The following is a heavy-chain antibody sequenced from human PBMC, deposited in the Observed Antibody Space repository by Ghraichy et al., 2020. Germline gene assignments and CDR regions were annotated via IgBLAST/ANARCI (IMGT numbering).Heavy chain of an antibody. CDR2: SFHSGST. V-gene: IGHV4-4*02. CDR1: GDSIISNNW. CDR3: AREIDQLRYFDS. J-gene: IGHJ4*02. D-gene: IGHD2-2*01. Sequence: SETLSLTCAVSGDSIISNNWWSWVRQPPGKGLEWIGESFHSGSTNYNPSLKSRITISLDKSKNQFSLKMTSVTAADTAVYYCAREIDQLRYFDSWGQGTLVTVSS.